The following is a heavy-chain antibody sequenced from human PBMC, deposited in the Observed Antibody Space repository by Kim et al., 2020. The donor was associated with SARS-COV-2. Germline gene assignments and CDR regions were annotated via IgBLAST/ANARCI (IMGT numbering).Heavy chain of an antibody. Sequence: SETLSLTCTVSGGSISTYYWSWIRQPPGKGLEWIGYIYYSGSTNYNPSLKSRVTISVDTSKNQFSLKLSSVTAADTAVYYCARTRYGMDVWGQGTTVTVSS. CDR2: IYYSGST. CDR1: GGSISTYY. J-gene: IGHJ6*02. V-gene: IGHV4-59*01. CDR3: ARTRYGMDV.